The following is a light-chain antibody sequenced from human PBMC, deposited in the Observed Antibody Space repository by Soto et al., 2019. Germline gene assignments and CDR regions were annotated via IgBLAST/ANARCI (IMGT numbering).Light chain of an antibody. CDR2: DAS. CDR3: QHYDHLPST. CDR1: QDITNY. J-gene: IGKJ5*01. Sequence: DIQMTQSPSSLSASVGDRVTITCQASQDITNYLNWYQQKPGKAPRLLLYDASSLETGVPSRFSGSGAGTDFTFTISSLQPEDIATYDCQHYDHLPSTFGQGTRLEIK. V-gene: IGKV1-33*01.